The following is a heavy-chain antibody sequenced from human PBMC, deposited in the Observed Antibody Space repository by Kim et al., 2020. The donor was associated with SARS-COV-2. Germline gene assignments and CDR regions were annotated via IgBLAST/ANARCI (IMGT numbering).Heavy chain of an antibody. V-gene: IGHV1-69*13. CDR1: GGTFSSYA. D-gene: IGHD3-16*01. CDR2: IIPIFGTA. CDR3: ARDRGRGLQHLFDY. J-gene: IGHJ4*02. Sequence: SVKVSCKASGGTFSSYAISWLRQAPGQGLEWMGGIIPIFGTANYAQKFQGRVTITADESTSTAYMELSSLRSEDTAVYYCARDRGRGLQHLFDYWGQGTLVTVSS.